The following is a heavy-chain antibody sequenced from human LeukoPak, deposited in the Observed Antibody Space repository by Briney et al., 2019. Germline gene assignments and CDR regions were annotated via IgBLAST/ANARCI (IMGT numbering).Heavy chain of an antibody. D-gene: IGHD3-10*01. CDR2: IYPDDSDT. V-gene: IGHV5-51*01. J-gene: IGHJ4*02. CDR3: ARQYGSGSYDY. Sequence: GESLKISCKGSGYSFTSYWIGWVRQMPGKGLECMGIIYPDDSDTRYNPSFQGQVTISADKSISTAYLQWSSLTASDTAMYYCARQYGSGSYDYWGQGTLVTVSS. CDR1: GYSFTSYW.